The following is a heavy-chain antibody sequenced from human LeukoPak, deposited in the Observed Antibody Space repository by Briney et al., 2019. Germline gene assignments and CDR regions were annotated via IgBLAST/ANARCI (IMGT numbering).Heavy chain of an antibody. D-gene: IGHD6-13*01. J-gene: IGHJ4*02. Sequence: PGGSPRLSCAASGFTFSSDAMHWVRQAPGKGLEWVALISYDGINKYYADSVKGRFTISRDNAKNSLYLQMNSLRAEDTAVYYCARPGSNNYFDYWGQGTLVTVSS. CDR1: GFTFSSDA. CDR3: ARPGSNNYFDY. CDR2: ISYDGINK. V-gene: IGHV3-30*04.